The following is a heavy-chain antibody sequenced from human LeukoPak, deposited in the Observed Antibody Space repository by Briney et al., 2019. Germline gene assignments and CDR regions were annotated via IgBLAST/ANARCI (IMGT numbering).Heavy chain of an antibody. D-gene: IGHD3-10*01. J-gene: IGHJ5*02. CDR1: GYTFTSYG. V-gene: IGHV1-18*01. CDR2: ISAYNGNT. CDR3: ARELGPFRGYGSGSYYNWFDP. Sequence: ASVKVPCKASGYTFTSYGISWVRQAPGQGLEWMGWISAYNGNTNYAQKLQGRVTMTTDTSTSTAYMELRSLRSDDTAVYYCARELGPFRGYGSGSYYNWFDPWGQGTLVTVSS.